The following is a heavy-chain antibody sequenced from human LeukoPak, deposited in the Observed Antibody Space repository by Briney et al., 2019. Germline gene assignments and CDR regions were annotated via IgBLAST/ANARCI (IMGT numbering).Heavy chain of an antibody. J-gene: IGHJ4*02. CDR1: GGSMSGYY. CDR3: ARRRGDYGEGEFNF. V-gene: IGHV4-4*09. D-gene: IGHD4-17*01. CDR2: IHSSGST. Sequence: APETLSLTCIVSGGSMSGYYWTWIRQPPGKGPEWIGYIHSSGSTTYNPSLQSRLTMSIDTSRNQFSLSLSSATAADTAFYYCARRRGDYGEGEFNFWGQGIPVTVSS.